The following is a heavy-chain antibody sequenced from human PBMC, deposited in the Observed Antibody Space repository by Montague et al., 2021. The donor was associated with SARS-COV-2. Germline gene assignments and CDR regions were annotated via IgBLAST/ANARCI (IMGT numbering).Heavy chain of an antibody. J-gene: IGHJ4*02. V-gene: IGHV4-39*01. CDR2: IDYSGST. CDR3: ATTGGPTTVAGPFDY. D-gene: IGHD6-19*01. CDR1: GGSISSGGYY. Sequence: SETLSLTCTVSGGSISSGGYYWDWIRRPPGMGLEWIGTIDYSGSTDYXPSLKSRVTISVDTSRNQFSLKVSSVTAADTAVYYCATTGGPTTVAGPFDYWCQGTPVTVSS.